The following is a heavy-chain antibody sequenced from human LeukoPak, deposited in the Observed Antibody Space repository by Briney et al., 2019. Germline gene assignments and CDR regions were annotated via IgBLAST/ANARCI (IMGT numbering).Heavy chain of an antibody. CDR2: IDKDGRST. V-gene: IGHV3-43*02. CDR3: ATWAFYHSLDV. Sequence: PGGSLRLSCPASGFTLGAFAMHCVRQAPGKGMEWVSLIDKDGRSTYYADSVKGRFTISRDNSKNSLYLQMNSLRTEDTALYYCATWAFYHSLDVWGQGTTVTVSS. CDR1: GFTLGAFA. D-gene: IGHD1-26*01. J-gene: IGHJ6*02.